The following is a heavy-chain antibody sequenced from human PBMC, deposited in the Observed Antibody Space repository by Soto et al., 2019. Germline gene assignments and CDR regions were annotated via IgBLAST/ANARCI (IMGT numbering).Heavy chain of an antibody. CDR3: ASNHVSVSERSDMGYRQFEY. J-gene: IGHJ4*01. V-gene: IGHV3-30*04. Sequence: GGSLRLSCAASGFTFNTFSLHWVRQAPGKGLEWLAVISYDGTITAYADSVKGRFTISRDNSKNTRYLQLGGLGAADTALYYCASNHVSVSERSDMGYRQFEYWGHGTLVTVSS. D-gene: IGHD3-10*01. CDR1: GFTFNTFS. CDR2: ISYDGTIT.